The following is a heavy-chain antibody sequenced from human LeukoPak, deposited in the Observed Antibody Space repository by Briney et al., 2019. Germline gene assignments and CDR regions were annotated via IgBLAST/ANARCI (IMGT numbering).Heavy chain of an antibody. J-gene: IGHJ3*02. CDR2: IYTSGST. CDR1: GGSISGYY. CDR3: ARVPSSGWYEGAFDI. V-gene: IGHV4-4*07. D-gene: IGHD6-19*01. Sequence: SETLSLTCTVSGGSISGYYWSWIRQPAGKGLEWIGRIYTSGSTNYNPSLKSRVTMSVDTSKNQFSLKLSSVTAADTAVYYCARVPSSGWYEGAFDIWGQGTMVTVSS.